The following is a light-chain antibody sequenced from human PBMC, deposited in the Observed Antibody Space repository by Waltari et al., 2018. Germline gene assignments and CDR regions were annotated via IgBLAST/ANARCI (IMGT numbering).Light chain of an antibody. V-gene: IGLV2-11*01. CDR1: GSDVGVYNY. Sequence: QSALTQPRSVSGFPGQSVTISCTGTGSDVGVYNYVSWYQQHPGKAPKLVIFDVTKRPSGVPDRFSGSKSGNSASLTVSGLQAEDEADYYCCSYAGTWVFGGGTKLTVL. CDR2: DVT. CDR3: CSYAGTWV. J-gene: IGLJ3*02.